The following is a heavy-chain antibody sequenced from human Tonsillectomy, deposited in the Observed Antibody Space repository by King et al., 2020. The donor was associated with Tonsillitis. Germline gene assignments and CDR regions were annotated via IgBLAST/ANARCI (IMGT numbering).Heavy chain of an antibody. CDR3: ARDRHQGSTKFDY. J-gene: IGHJ4*02. V-gene: IGHV4-4*07. CDR1: GDSISGYY. Sequence: QLQESGPGLVKPSETLSLTCTVSGDSISGYYWSWIRQPAGKGLEWIGRIYFNENTDYKPSHKSRVTMSVDTSKNQFSLKLTSVTAADTAVYYCARDRHQGSTKFDYWGPGTLVTVSS. D-gene: IGHD3-10*02. CDR2: IYFNENT.